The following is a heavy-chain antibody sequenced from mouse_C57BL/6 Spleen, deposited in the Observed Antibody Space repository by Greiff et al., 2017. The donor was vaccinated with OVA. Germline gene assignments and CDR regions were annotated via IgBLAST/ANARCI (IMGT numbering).Heavy chain of an antibody. CDR1: GFSLTSYG. V-gene: IGHV2-5*01. CDR3: AKNSPVWFFFDY. D-gene: IGHD2-10*02. Sequence: QVQLKESGPGLVQPSQSLSITCTVSGFSLTSYGVHWVRQSPGKGLEWLGVIWRGGSTDYNAAFMSRLSITKDNSKSQVFFKMNSLQAYDTAIYYWAKNSPVWFFFDYWGQGTTLTVSS. J-gene: IGHJ2*01. CDR2: IWRGGST.